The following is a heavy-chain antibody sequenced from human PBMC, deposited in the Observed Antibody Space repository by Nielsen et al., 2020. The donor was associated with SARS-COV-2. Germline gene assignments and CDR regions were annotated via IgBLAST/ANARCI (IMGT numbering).Heavy chain of an antibody. CDR3: AKDRAAAGNYYYYGMDV. D-gene: IGHD6-13*01. CDR2: INSDGSST. J-gene: IGHJ6*02. CDR1: GFTFSSYW. V-gene: IGHV3-74*01. Sequence: GGSLRLSCAASGFTFSSYWMHWVRQAPGKGLVWVSRINSDGSSTSYADSVKGRFTISRDNSKNTLYLQMNSLRAEDTAVYYCAKDRAAAGNYYYYGMDVWGQGTTVTVSS.